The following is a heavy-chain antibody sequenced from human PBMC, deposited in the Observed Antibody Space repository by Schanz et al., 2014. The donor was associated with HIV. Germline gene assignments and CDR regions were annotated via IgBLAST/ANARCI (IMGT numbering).Heavy chain of an antibody. CDR3: ARRESDGALDV. CDR2: ISPYNGYT. Sequence: QVQLLQSGAEVKKPGASVKVSCKASGYTFTSFGVTWVRPAPGQGLEWMGWISPYNGYTDYAQKLQGRVPLTTDTSTTTAYMDLRSLRSDDTAVYHCARRESDGALDVWGPGTTVIVSS. J-gene: IGHJ6*02. D-gene: IGHD2-21*02. CDR1: GYTFTSFG. V-gene: IGHV1-18*01.